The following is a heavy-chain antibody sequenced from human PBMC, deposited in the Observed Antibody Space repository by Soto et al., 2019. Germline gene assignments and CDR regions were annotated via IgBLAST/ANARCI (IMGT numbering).Heavy chain of an antibody. CDR3: ARLGSGWCADY. J-gene: IGHJ4*02. Sequence: QVQLVESGGGVVQPGRSLRLSCAASGFTFSSYGMHWVRQAPGEGLEWVAVIWYDGSNKYYVDSVKGRFTISRDNSKNTLYLQMDSLRAEDTAVYYCARLGSGWCADYWGQGTLVTVSS. D-gene: IGHD6-19*01. CDR2: IWYDGSNK. V-gene: IGHV3-33*01. CDR1: GFTFSSYG.